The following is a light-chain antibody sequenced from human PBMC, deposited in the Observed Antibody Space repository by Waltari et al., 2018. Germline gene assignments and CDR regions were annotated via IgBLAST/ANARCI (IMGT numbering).Light chain of an antibody. Sequence: QYVLTTPPSVPRTPGQPGTIPCTGSRSTSRAGYVVYCYTQLPGTAPKLLLYGNSNRPSGVPDRVSGFKSGTSASLAITGLQAGDEAYYYCQSYDSSLSGVVFGGGTKLTVL. CDR2: GNS. J-gene: IGLJ2*01. CDR3: QSYDSSLSGVV. V-gene: IGLV1-40*01. CDR1: RSTSRAGYV.